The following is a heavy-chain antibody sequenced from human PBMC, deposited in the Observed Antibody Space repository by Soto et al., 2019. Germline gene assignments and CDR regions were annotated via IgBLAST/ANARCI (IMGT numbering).Heavy chain of an antibody. CDR3: ARWEYSSSSLDY. Sequence: ASVKVSCKASGYTFTSYGITWVRQAPGQGLEWMGWISADNGNTNYAQNLQGRVTMTTDTSTSTTYMELRSLRSDDTAVYYCARWEYSSSSLDYWGQGTLVTAPQ. CDR1: GYTFTSYG. CDR2: ISADNGNT. V-gene: IGHV1-18*04. J-gene: IGHJ4*02. D-gene: IGHD6-6*01.